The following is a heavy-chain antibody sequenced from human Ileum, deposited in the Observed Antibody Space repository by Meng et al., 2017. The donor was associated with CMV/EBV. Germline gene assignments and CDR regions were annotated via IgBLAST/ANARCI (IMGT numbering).Heavy chain of an antibody. V-gene: IGHV1-69*05. CDR3: ATAPRSYDLLTVYRYPGGMDV. D-gene: IGHD3-9*01. CDR1: GGSLNNHA. CDR2: IIPLFDTT. Sequence: SVKVSCKASGGSLNNHAISWVRQAPGQGLEWMGGIIPLFDTTNYAQKFQGRVTISTDESMSVVYMELSSLRSDDTAVYYCATAPRSYDLLTVYRYPGGMDVWGQGTTVTVSS. J-gene: IGHJ6*02.